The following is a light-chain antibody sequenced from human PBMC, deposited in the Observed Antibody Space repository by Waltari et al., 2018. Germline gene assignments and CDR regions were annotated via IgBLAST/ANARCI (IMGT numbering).Light chain of an antibody. CDR3: SSYTSTNTYVI. J-gene: IGLJ2*01. Sequence: QSALTQPASVSGSPGQSITISCTGTSSDVGGYNYVSWYPQPPGKAPKLMVSEVSSRPSGVSNRFSGSKSGNTASLTISGLQAEDEADYYCSSYTSTNTYVIFGGGTKLSVL. CDR1: SSDVGGYNY. CDR2: EVS. V-gene: IGLV2-14*01.